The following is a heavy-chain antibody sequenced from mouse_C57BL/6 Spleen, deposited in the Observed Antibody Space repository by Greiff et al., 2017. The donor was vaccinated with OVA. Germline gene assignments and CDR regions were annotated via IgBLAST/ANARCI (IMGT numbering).Heavy chain of an antibody. D-gene: IGHD1-1*01. J-gene: IGHJ3*01. CDR2: IYPGGGYT. Sequence: VKLQESGAELVRPGTSVKMSCKASGYTFTNYWIGWAKQRPGHGLEWIGDIYPGGGYTNYNEKFKSKATLTADKSSSTAYMQFSSLTSEDSAIYYCARSYYGCSSFAYWGQGTLVTVSA. CDR3: ARSYYGCSSFAY. V-gene: IGHV1-63*01. CDR1: GYTFTNYW.